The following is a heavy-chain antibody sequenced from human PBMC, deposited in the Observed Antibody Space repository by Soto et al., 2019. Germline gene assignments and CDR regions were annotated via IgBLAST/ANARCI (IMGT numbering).Heavy chain of an antibody. CDR3: VAWLTTHFDY. Sequence: EVQLVETGGGLIQPGGSLRLSCEASGFTVSSNYMSWVRQAPGKGLEWVSVIYSGGSTYYADAVKGRFTISRDNSKNTLYLQMNSLRAEDTAVYYCVAWLTTHFDYWGQGTLVTVSS. V-gene: IGHV3-53*02. CDR2: IYSGGST. D-gene: IGHD3-3*01. CDR1: GFTVSSNY. J-gene: IGHJ4*02.